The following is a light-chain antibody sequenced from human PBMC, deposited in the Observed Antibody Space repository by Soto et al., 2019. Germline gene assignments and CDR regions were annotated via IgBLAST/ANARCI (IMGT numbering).Light chain of an antibody. CDR2: GTS. CDR3: QQYGSSPPRYT. CDR1: QSISSSY. Sequence: EIVLTQSPGTLSLSPGERATLSCRTSQSISSSYLAWYQQKPGQAPRLILYGTSTRATGIPDRFSGSGSGTDFTLTISRLEPEDFAVYHCQQYGSSPPRYTFGQGTKLETK. J-gene: IGKJ2*01. V-gene: IGKV3-20*01.